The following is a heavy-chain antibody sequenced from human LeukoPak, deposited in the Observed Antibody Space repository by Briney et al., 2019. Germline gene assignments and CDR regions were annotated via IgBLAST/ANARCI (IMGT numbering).Heavy chain of an antibody. D-gene: IGHD3-22*01. CDR2: ISGSGGST. V-gene: IGHV3-23*01. Sequence: QPGGSLRLSCAASGFTFSSYAMSWVRQAPGKGLEWVSAISGSGGSTYYADSVKGRFTISRDNSKNTLYLQMNSLRAEDTAVYYCATNEPVTYYYDSSGYLTLFDYWGQGTLVTVSS. CDR1: GFTFSSYA. CDR3: ATNEPVTYYYDSSGYLTLFDY. J-gene: IGHJ4*02.